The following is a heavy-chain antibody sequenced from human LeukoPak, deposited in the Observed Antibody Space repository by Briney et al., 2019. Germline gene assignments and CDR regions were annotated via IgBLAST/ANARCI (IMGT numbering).Heavy chain of an antibody. CDR2: IYYSGST. Sequence: PSETLSLTCTVSGGSISTNSWSWIRQPPGKGLEWIGYIYYSGSTNYNPSLKIRVTTSVDTSKNQFSLKLSSVTAANTAVYYCARDTGTVVDYWGQGTLVTVSS. J-gene: IGHJ4*02. CDR1: GGSISTNS. D-gene: IGHD4-23*01. CDR3: ARDTGTVVDY. V-gene: IGHV4-59*01.